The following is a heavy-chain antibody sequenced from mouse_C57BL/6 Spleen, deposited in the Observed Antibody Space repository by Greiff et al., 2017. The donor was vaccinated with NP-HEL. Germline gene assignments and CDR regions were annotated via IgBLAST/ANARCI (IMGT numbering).Heavy chain of an antibody. CDR1: GYTFTSYW. Sequence: QVQLQQPGAELVKPGASVKLSCKASGYTFTSYWMHWVKQRPGQGLEWIGMIHPNSGSTNYNEKFKSKATLTVDKSSSTAYMQLSSLTSEDSAVYYCARGGYGSSYAMDYWGQGTSVTGSS. V-gene: IGHV1-64*01. CDR2: IHPNSGST. J-gene: IGHJ4*01. D-gene: IGHD1-1*01. CDR3: ARGGYGSSYAMDY.